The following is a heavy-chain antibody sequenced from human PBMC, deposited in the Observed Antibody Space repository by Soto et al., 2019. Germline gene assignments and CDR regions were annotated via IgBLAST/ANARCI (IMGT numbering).Heavy chain of an antibody. CDR1: GFTFTNYG. Sequence: QVQLVESGGGVVQPGRSLRLSCAASGFTFTNYGMHWVRQAPGKGLEWVAVISYDGRKTYYADSVKGRFTISRDISKNTLYLQMNSLRAEVTAVYYCAKFWGPIPATVDDYWGQGTLVTVSS. V-gene: IGHV3-30*18. CDR3: AKFWGPIPATVDDY. CDR2: ISYDGRKT. J-gene: IGHJ4*02. D-gene: IGHD6-13*01.